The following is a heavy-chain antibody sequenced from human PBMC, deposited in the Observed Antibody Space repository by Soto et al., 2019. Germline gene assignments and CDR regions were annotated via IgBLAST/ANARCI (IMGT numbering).Heavy chain of an antibody. J-gene: IGHJ6*02. D-gene: IGHD2-15*01. CDR3: AILAAEVGVAANYYYYGMDV. CDR2: IIPIFGTA. CDR1: GGTFSSYA. Sequence: QVQLVQSGAEVKKPGSSVKVSCKASGGTFSSYAISWVRQAPGQGLEWMGGIIPIFGTANYAQKFQGRVTITADESTSTAYRELSSLRSEDTAVYYCAILAAEVGVAANYYYYGMDVWGQGTTVTVSS. V-gene: IGHV1-69*01.